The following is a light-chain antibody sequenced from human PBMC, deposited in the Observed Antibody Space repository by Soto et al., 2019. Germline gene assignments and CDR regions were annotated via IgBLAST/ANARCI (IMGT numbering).Light chain of an antibody. CDR2: GAS. V-gene: IGKV3-20*01. CDR1: QSVSSTY. J-gene: IGKJ3*01. CDR3: QQYET. Sequence: EVVLTQSPGTLSLSPGERATLSCRASQSVSSTYLAWYQQKPGQAPRLLIYGASSRATGIPDRFSGSGSGTDFTLTISRLEPEDFAVYYSQQYETFGPGTKVDIK.